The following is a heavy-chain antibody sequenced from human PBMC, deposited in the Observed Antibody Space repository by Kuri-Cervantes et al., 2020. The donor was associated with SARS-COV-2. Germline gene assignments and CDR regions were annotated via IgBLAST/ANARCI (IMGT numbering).Heavy chain of an antibody. CDR3: AKARPIDY. V-gene: IGHV3-74*01. CDR2: INSDGSST. CDR1: GFTFDDYA. J-gene: IGHJ4*02. Sequence: GESLKISCAASGFTFDDYAMHWVRQAPGKGLVWVSRINSDGSSTSYADSVKGRFTISRDNAKNTLYLQMNSLRAEDTAVYYCAKARPIDYWGQGTLVTVSS.